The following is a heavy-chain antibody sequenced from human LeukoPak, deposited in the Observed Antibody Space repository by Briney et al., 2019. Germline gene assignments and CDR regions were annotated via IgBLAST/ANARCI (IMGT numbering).Heavy chain of an antibody. CDR1: GFTFSSYG. D-gene: IGHD3-9*01. Sequence: PGGSLRLSCAASGFTFSSYGMHWVRQAPGKGLEWVAFIRYDGSNKYYADSVKGRFTISRDNSKNTLYLQMNGLRAEDTAVYYCAKYRGGSYYDILTGSDYWGQGTLVTVSS. CDR3: AKYRGGSYYDILTGSDY. V-gene: IGHV3-30*02. CDR2: IRYDGSNK. J-gene: IGHJ4*02.